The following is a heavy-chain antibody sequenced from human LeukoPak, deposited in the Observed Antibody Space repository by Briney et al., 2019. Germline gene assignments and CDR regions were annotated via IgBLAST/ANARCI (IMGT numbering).Heavy chain of an antibody. V-gene: IGHV3-9*01. J-gene: IGHJ4*02. CDR1: GFTFDDYA. CDR2: ISWNSGSI. Sequence: GGSLRLSCAASGFTFDDYAVHWVRQAPGKGLEWVSGISWNSGSIGYADSVKGRFTISRDNSKNTLYLQMNSLRAEDTAVYYCAKDQEMATGYFDYWGQGTLVTVSS. CDR3: AKDQEMATGYFDY. D-gene: IGHD5-24*01.